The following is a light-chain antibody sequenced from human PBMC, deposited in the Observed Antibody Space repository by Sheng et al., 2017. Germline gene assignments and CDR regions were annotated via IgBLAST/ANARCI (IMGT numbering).Light chain of an antibody. CDR3: QQLNSYPYT. V-gene: IGKV1-9*01. CDR2: AAS. Sequence: DIQLTQSPSFLSAPVGDRVTITCRASQGINNYLAWYQQKPGKAPNLLIYAASTLQSGVPSRFSGSGSGTEFTLTISSLQPEDFATYYCQQLNSYPYTFGQGTKLEIK. J-gene: IGKJ2*01. CDR1: QGINNY.